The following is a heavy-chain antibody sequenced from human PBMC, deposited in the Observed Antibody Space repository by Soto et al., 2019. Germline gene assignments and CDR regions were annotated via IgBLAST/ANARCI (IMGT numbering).Heavy chain of an antibody. J-gene: IGHJ6*02. CDR1: GFTFSSYA. CDR2: ISYDGSNK. D-gene: IGHD1-26*01. V-gene: IGHV3-30-3*01. Sequence: GGSLRLSCAASGFTFSSYAMHWVRQAPGKGLEWVAVISYDGSNKYYADSVKGRFTISRDNSKNTLYLQMNSLRAEDTAVYYCARDGIEPPTTYYYYGMDVWGQGTTVTVSS. CDR3: ARDGIEPPTTYYYYGMDV.